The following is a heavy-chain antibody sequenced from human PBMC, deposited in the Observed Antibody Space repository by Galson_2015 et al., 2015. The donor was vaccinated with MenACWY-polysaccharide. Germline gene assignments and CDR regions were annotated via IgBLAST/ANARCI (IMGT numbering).Heavy chain of an antibody. J-gene: IGHJ5*02. CDR2: VYYSGST. D-gene: IGHD3-10*01. V-gene: IGHV4-39*01. Sequence: SETLSLTCTVSGGSVSSSNSYWVWIRQPPGKGLEWIGSVYYSGSTYYNPSLKSRVTISVDTSKNQFSLKLSSVTAADTAVYYCARVTYYSGGFGWFDPWGQGTLVTVSS. CDR3: ARVTYYSGGFGWFDP. CDR1: GGSVSSSNSY.